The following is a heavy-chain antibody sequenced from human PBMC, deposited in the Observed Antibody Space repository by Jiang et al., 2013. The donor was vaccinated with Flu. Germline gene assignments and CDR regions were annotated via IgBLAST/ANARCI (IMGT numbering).Heavy chain of an antibody. Sequence: WDSGLGEAGYDETLSLTCTVSGGSISSGSYYWSWIRQPAGKGLEWIGRIYTSGSTNYNPSLKSRVTISVDTSKNQFSLKLSSVTAADTAVYYCAREDARLLWFGDLSSGDWLTPGGQGTLGHRLL. CDR1: GGSISSGSYY. CDR3: AREDARLLWFGDLSSGDWLTP. V-gene: IGHV4-61*02. D-gene: IGHD3-10*01. CDR2: IYTSGST. J-gene: IGHJ4*02.